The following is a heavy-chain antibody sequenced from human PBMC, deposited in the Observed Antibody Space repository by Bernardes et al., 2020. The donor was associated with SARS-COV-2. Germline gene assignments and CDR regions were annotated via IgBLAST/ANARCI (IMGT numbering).Heavy chain of an antibody. Sequence: GGSLRLSCATSGFTFNSYCMSWIRQAPGKGLEWVASIGTSGTIFSADAFKGRFTISRDDVNNSLFLQMNTLRAEDTSVYYCVRDFDVVVMPARRPFLYWGQGTLVTVSS. CDR2: IGTSGTI. D-gene: IGHD2-21*01. J-gene: IGHJ4*02. CDR3: VRDFDVVVMPARRPFLY. CDR1: GFTFNSYC. V-gene: IGHV3-21*01.